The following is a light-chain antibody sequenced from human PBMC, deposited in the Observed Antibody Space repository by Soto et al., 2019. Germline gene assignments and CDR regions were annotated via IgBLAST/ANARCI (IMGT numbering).Light chain of an antibody. CDR1: QSVTNRY. CDR2: DAS. Sequence: ENVLTQSPGILSLSPGERATLSCRATQSVTNRYFAWYQQKPGQAPRLLIYDASKRATGIPARFSGSGSGTDFTLTISSLEPEDFAVYYCQQRLNWPPTFGQGTRLEIK. J-gene: IGKJ5*01. V-gene: IGKV3-11*01. CDR3: QQRLNWPPT.